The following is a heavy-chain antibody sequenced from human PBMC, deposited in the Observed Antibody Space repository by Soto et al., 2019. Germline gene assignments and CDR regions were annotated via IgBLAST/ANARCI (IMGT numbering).Heavy chain of an antibody. V-gene: IGHV1-69*01. Sequence: QVQLVQSGAEVRKPGSSVKVSCQASGGTFSRHAISWVRQAPGQGLEWMGGIIPIFGTANHAQKFQGRVTIIEDESTSTVYMELSSLRSEDTAMYYCARGWGYDSNDYYYAYWGQGTLVIVSS. CDR3: ARGWGYDSNDYYYAY. J-gene: IGHJ4*02. CDR1: GGTFSRHA. CDR2: IIPIFGTA. D-gene: IGHD3-22*01.